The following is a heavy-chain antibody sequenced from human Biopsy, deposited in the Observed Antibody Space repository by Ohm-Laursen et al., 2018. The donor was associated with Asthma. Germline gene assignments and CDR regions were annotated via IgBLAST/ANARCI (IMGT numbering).Heavy chain of an antibody. D-gene: IGHD3-22*01. CDR1: GGSITSSSYY. V-gene: IGHV4-39*01. J-gene: IGHJ4*02. Sequence: SQTLSLTCPVSGGSITSSSYYWGWIRQPPRKGMEWIGSMYHSGSPYYHPSLKSRATISVDTSKNQLSLKMSSVTAADTAVYFCVRHQYSSSWSTFDYWGQGALVTVSS. CDR3: VRHQYSSSWSTFDY. CDR2: MYHSGSP.